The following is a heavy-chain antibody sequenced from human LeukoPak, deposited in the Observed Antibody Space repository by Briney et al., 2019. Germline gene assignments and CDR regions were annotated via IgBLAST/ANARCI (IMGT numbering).Heavy chain of an antibody. CDR3: ARGHYDSSGYSSYYFDY. J-gene: IGHJ4*02. Sequence: NPSETLSLTCTVSGGSISSYYWSWIRQPPGKGLEWIGYIYYSGSTNYNPSLKSRVTISVDTSKNQFSLKLSSVTAADTAVYYCARGHYDSSGYSSYYFDYWGQGTLVTVSS. CDR2: IYYSGST. D-gene: IGHD3-22*01. CDR1: GGSISSYY. V-gene: IGHV4-59*01.